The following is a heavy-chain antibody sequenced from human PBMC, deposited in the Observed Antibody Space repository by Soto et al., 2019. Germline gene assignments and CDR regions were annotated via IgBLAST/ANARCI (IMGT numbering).Heavy chain of an antibody. Sequence: PSETLSLTCTVSGGSISSYYWSWIRQPPGKGLEWIGYIYYSGSTNYNPSLKSRVTISVDTSKNQFSLKLSSVTAADTAGYYCARYCSGGSCYGADAFDIWGQGTMVTFSS. CDR3: ARYCSGGSCYGADAFDI. J-gene: IGHJ3*02. CDR2: IYYSGST. V-gene: IGHV4-59*01. CDR1: GGSISSYY. D-gene: IGHD2-15*01.